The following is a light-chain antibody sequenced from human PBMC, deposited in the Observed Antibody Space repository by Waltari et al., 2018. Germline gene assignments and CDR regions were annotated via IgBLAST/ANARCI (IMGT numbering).Light chain of an antibody. J-gene: IGLJ3*02. CDR1: TDINVAAFN. V-gene: IGLV5-37*01. Sequence: QPVLTQPPSSSASPGASVPLTRTSPTDINVAAFNIYWYQPQPGCPPRFLLYHKSDSEKAQGSGCPSRFSGSKDASANAGILLMSGLQSEEEADYYCMFWPSNVWVFGGGTKLTVL. CDR3: MFWPSNVWV. CDR2: HKSDSEK.